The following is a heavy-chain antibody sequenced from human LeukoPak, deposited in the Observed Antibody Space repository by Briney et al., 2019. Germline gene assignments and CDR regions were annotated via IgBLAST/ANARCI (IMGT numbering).Heavy chain of an antibody. CDR2: INTDGSDT. D-gene: IGHD6-19*01. CDR1: GFTFRRYW. J-gene: IGHJ4*02. Sequence: GGSLSLSCAASGFTFRRYWTHWVRQAPGKGPVWVSRINTDGSDTIYADSVKGRFTISRDNAKNTLFLQMNSLRAEDTAVYYCARDESVTGPTTFDYWGQGTLVTVSS. V-gene: IGHV3-74*01. CDR3: ARDESVTGPTTFDY.